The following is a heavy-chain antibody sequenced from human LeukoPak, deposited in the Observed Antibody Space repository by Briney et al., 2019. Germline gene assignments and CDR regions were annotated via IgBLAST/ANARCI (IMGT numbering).Heavy chain of an antibody. J-gene: IGHJ4*02. CDR2: INHSGST. D-gene: IGHD6-13*01. Sequence: SETLSLTCAVYGGSFSGYYWSWIRQPPGKGLEWIGEINHSGSTNYNPSLKSRVTISVDTSKTQFSLKLSSVTAADTAVYYCARVPWQLVDSVFDYWGQGTLVTVSS. CDR1: GGSFSGYY. V-gene: IGHV4-34*01. CDR3: ARVPWQLVDSVFDY.